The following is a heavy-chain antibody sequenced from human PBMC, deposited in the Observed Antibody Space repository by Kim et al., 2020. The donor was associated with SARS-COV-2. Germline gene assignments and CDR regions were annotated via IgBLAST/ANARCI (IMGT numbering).Heavy chain of an antibody. J-gene: IGHJ4*02. CDR2: IDPSYGST. CDR3: ARDGAAGIDH. Sequence: ASVKVSCKPSGYTFTSHYIHWVRQAPGQGLEWIGKIDPSYGSTNFAQKFQGRVTVARDTSTDTLYMDLNSLTSVDTAVYYCARDGAAGIDHWGQGTLVIV. CDR1: GYTFTSHY. D-gene: IGHD3-10*01. V-gene: IGHV1-46*01.